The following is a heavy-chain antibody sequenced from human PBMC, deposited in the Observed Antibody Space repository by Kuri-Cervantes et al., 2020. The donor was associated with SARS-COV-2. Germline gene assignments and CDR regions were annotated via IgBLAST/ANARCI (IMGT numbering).Heavy chain of an antibody. CDR1: GDSISSCCYY. Sequence: SETLSLTCTVSGDSISSCCYYWGWIRQPPGKGLEWIGSIEYSGSTYYNPSLKSRVTISVDTSKNQFSLKLSSVTAADTAVYYCARGVGAAVAGTLITIYYYYGMDVWGQGTTVTVSS. D-gene: IGHD6-19*01. CDR3: ARGVGAAVAGTLITIYYYYGMDV. J-gene: IGHJ6*02. CDR2: IEYSGST. V-gene: IGHV4-39*07.